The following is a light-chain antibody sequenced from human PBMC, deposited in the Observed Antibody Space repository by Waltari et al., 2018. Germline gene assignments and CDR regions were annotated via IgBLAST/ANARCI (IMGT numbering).Light chain of an antibody. CDR2: CVS. V-gene: IGKV3-20*01. CDR3: QNYERLPAT. Sequence: EVVLTQSPGTLSLSPGDRAPLSCRASQSVSRALVWYQQKPGQAPRLLIYCVSNRATGIPDRFSGSGSGTDFSLTISRLEPEDFAVNYCQNYERLPATFGQGTRVEIK. CDR1: QSVSRA. J-gene: IGKJ1*01.